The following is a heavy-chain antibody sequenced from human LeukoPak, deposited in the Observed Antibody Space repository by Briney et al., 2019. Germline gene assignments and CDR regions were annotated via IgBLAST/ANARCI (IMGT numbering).Heavy chain of an antibody. V-gene: IGHV3-33*06. J-gene: IGHJ6*02. CDR1: GFTFSSYG. CDR3: AKEYSGYSSSWHGWDYYYGMDV. CDR2: IWYDGSNK. D-gene: IGHD6-13*01. Sequence: GSSLRLSCAASGFTFSSYGMHWVRQASGKGLERVAVIWYDGSNKYYADSVKGRFTISRDNSKNTLYLQMNSLRAEDTAVYYCAKEYSGYSSSWHGWDYYYGMDVWGQGTTVTVPS.